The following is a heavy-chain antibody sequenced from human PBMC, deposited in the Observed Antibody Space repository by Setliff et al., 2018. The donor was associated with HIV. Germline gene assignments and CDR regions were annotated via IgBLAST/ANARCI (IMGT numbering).Heavy chain of an antibody. D-gene: IGHD3-3*01. V-gene: IGHV4-4*07. CDR3: ARGSGYYYSNFYMDV. Sequence: SETLSLTCTVSGGSISSYYWSWIRQPAGKGLEWIGRIYTSGNTNYNPSLKSRVTMSVDTSKNQFSLNLSSGTAADTAVYYCARGSGYYYSNFYMDVWGKGTTVTVSS. CDR1: GGSISSYY. J-gene: IGHJ6*03. CDR2: IYTSGNT.